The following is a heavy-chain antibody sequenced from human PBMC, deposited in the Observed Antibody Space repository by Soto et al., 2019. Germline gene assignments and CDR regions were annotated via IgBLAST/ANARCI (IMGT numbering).Heavy chain of an antibody. Sequence: EVQLLESGGALVQPGGSLRLSWVASGFSFRNYALSLFRQAPGKGLEWVSTFSAGGRAYYADTVKGHFTIARDSYQNTVHLQISILRPEDTAVYYCAKESMPEHYGDTLFDYWGQGTRVTVSS. V-gene: IGHV3-23*01. D-gene: IGHD4-17*01. CDR2: FSAGGRA. J-gene: IGHJ4*02. CDR1: GFSFRNYA. CDR3: AKESMPEHYGDTLFDY.